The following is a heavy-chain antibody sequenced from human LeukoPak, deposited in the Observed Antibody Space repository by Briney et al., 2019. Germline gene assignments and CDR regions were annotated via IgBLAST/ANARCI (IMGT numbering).Heavy chain of an antibody. CDR1: GFTFSNFW. Sequence: GGSLRLSCAASGFTFSNFWMTWVRQAPGKGLEWVANIKQDGGQKYYVDSVKGRFTISRDNAKNSLFLQMNSLRAEDTAVYYCASAPGYHYYGLDVWGQGTTVTVSS. J-gene: IGHJ6*02. V-gene: IGHV3-7*05. CDR2: IKQDGGQK. CDR3: ASAPGYHYYGLDV.